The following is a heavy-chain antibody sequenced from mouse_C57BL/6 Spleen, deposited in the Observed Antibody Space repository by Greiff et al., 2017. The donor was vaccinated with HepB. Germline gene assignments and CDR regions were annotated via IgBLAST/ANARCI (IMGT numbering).Heavy chain of an antibody. D-gene: IGHD1-1*01. Sequence: EVKLVESGEGLVKPGGSLKLSCAASGFTFSSYAMSWVRQTPEKRLEWVAYISSGGDYIYYADSVKGRFTISRDNARNTLYLQMSSLKSEDTAMYYCTSDQRRGGTTVVAPGYFDVWGTGTTVTVSS. CDR1: GFTFSSYA. CDR3: TSDQRRGGTTVVAPGYFDV. CDR2: ISSGGDYI. J-gene: IGHJ1*03. V-gene: IGHV5-9-1*02.